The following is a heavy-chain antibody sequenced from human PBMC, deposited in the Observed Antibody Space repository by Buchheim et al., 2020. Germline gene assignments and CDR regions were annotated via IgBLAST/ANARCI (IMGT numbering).Heavy chain of an antibody. CDR2: ISYDGSNK. CDR3: TKAYYYGSGDYYSRMGYFFGMDV. D-gene: IGHD3-10*01. J-gene: IGHJ6*02. Sequence: QVQLVESGGGVVQPGRSLRLSCAASGFTFSSYGMHWVRQAPGKGLEWVAVISYDGSNKYYADSVKGRFTISRDNSKNPQYLQMNSLRAEDTAVYYCTKAYYYGSGDYYSRMGYFFGMDVWGPGTT. V-gene: IGHV3-30*18. CDR1: GFTFSSYG.